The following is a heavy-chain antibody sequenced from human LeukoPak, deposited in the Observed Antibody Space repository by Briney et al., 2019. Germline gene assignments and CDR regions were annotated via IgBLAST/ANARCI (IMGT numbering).Heavy chain of an antibody. D-gene: IGHD5-24*01. CDR1: GGSISSSPYF. V-gene: IGHV4-39*01. CDR3: ARQASDGYNYGPFDS. J-gene: IGHJ5*01. CDR2: LDYSGVA. Sequence: SETLSLTCTVSGGSISSSPYFWGWIRQTPGKGLEWIGGLDYSGVAYYNPSLKSRVTISVDTSKNQFSLKLSSVTAADTAVYFCARQASDGYNYGPFDSWGQGTLVTVSS.